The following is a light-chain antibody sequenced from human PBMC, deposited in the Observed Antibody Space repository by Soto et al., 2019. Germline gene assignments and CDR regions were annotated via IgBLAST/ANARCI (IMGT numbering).Light chain of an antibody. CDR2: KAS. Sequence: DIQMTQSPSTLSASVGDRVTITCRASQTIYSWLAWYQQRPGNVPKLLIYKASSLESGVPSRFSGSGSGTEFTLTISSLQPADFATYYCQFYGSSLITFGQGTRLDIK. V-gene: IGKV1-5*03. J-gene: IGKJ5*01. CDR3: QFYGSSLIT. CDR1: QTIYSW.